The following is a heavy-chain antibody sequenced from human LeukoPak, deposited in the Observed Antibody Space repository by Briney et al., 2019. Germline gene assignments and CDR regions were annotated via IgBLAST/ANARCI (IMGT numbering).Heavy chain of an antibody. Sequence: GGSLRLSCAASGFTFSSYSMNWVRRAPGKGLKWVSSISSSSSYIYYADSVKGRFTISRDNAKNSLYLQMNSLRAEDTAVYYCARELRFLPGRIDPWGQGTLVTVSS. CDR1: GFTFSSYS. D-gene: IGHD3-3*01. CDR3: ARELRFLPGRIDP. J-gene: IGHJ5*02. V-gene: IGHV3-21*01. CDR2: ISSSSSYI.